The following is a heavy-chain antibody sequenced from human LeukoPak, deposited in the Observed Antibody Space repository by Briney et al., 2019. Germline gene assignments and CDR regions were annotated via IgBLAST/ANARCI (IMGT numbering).Heavy chain of an antibody. CDR1: GGSFSGYY. V-gene: IGHV4-34*01. CDR2: INHSGST. Sequence: SETLSLTCAVYGGSFSGYYWSWIRQPPGKGLEWIGEINHSGSTNYNPSLKSRVTISVDTSKNQFSLKLGSVTAADTAVYYCARGRETLGYCSGGSCYPNYYYMDAWGKGTTVTVSS. CDR3: ARGRETLGYCSGGSCYPNYYYMDA. J-gene: IGHJ6*03. D-gene: IGHD2-15*01.